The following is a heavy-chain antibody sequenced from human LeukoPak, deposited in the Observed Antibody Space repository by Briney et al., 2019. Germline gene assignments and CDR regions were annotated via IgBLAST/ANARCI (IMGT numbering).Heavy chain of an antibody. J-gene: IGHJ4*02. CDR1: GDSISSSY. CDR3: ARQMSITMIVVVTPFDY. Sequence: IPSETLSLTCTVSGDSISSSYCSWIRQPPEKGLEWIGYISHSGSTNYNPSLKSRVTISVDTSKNQFSLKLSSVTAADTAVYYCARQMSITMIVVVTPFDYWGQGTLVTVSS. D-gene: IGHD3-22*01. CDR2: ISHSGST. V-gene: IGHV4-59*08.